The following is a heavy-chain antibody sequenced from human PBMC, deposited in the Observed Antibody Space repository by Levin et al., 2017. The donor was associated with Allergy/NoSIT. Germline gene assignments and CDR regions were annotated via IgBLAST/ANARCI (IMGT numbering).Heavy chain of an antibody. CDR2: IRNSGGSI. D-gene: IGHD3-16*01. Sequence: LSLTCAASGFPFSDSHMSWIRQAPGKGLEWVSFIRNSGGSIYYADSVKGRFTISRDNAKNSLYLQMNSLRADDTALYYCARDLNAYFDYVWGTSLATSNDAFDIWGQGTMVTVSS. J-gene: IGHJ3*02. CDR1: GFPFSDSH. CDR3: ARDLNAYFDYVWGTSLATSNDAFDI. V-gene: IGHV3-11*01.